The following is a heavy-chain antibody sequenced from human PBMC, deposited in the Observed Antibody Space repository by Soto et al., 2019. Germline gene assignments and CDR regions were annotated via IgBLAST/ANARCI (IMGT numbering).Heavy chain of an antibody. CDR3: ARHSIGYCSSTSCYNGNYYYYGMDV. D-gene: IGHD2-2*02. Sequence: EVQLVQSGAEVKKPGESLQISCKGSGYSFTSYWIGWVRQMPGKGLEWMGIIYPGDSDTRYSPSFQGQVTISADKSISTAYMQWSSLKASDTAMYYCARHSIGYCSSTSCYNGNYYYYGMDVWGQGTTVTVSS. CDR2: IYPGDSDT. J-gene: IGHJ6*02. CDR1: GYSFTSYW. V-gene: IGHV5-51*01.